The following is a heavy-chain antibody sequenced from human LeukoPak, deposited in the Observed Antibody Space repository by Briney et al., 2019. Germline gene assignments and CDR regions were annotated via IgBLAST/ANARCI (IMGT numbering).Heavy chain of an antibody. D-gene: IGHD3-3*01. Sequence: SVKVSCKASGGTFSSYAISWVRQAPGQGLEWMGGIIPIFGTANYAQKFQGRVTITADESTSTAYMELSSLRSEDTAVYYCARGGVYTYYYYYMDVWGKGTTVTVSS. CDR1: GGTFSSYA. CDR3: ARGGVYTYYYYYMDV. V-gene: IGHV1-69*13. CDR2: IIPIFGTA. J-gene: IGHJ6*03.